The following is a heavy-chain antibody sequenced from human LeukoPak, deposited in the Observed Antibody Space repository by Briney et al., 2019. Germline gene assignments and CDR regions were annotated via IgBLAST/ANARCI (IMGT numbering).Heavy chain of an antibody. V-gene: IGHV3-15*01. Sequence: PGGSLRLSCAASGFTFSNAWMSWVRQAPGKGLEWVGRIKSKTDGGTTDYAAPVKGRFTISRDDSKNTLYLRMNSLKTEDTAVYYCTTDTHCSSTSCYGRYFDYWGQGTLVTVSS. CDR3: TTDTHCSSTSCYGRYFDY. J-gene: IGHJ4*02. CDR2: IKSKTDGGTT. D-gene: IGHD2-2*01. CDR1: GFTFSNAW.